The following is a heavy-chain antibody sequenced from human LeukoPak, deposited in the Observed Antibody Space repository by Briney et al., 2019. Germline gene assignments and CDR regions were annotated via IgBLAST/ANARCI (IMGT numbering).Heavy chain of an antibody. J-gene: IGHJ4*02. CDR3: ASGSSGRYSKLLKY. D-gene: IGHD6-19*01. CDR2: IKQDGAEK. V-gene: IGHV3-7*01. Sequence: GSLRLSCAASGFTFSSYWMGWVRQAPGKGLEWVASIKQDGAEKHYVDSVKGRFTISRDNAENSLYLQMNSLRVEDTAVYYCASGSSGRYSKLLKYWGQGALLPVSS. CDR1: GFTFSSYW.